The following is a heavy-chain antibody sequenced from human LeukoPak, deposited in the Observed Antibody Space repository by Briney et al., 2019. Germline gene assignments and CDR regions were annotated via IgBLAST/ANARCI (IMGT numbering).Heavy chain of an antibody. CDR2: ISGSGADT. J-gene: IGHJ4*02. CDR1: GFTLSSYA. V-gene: IGHV3-23*01. D-gene: IGHD3-10*01. Sequence: GGSLRLSCAASGFTLSSYATTWVRQAPGKGLEWVSAISGSGADTYYADSVKGRFTISRDTSKNTVYLQMNSLSDEDTAVYYCAKQLDSGNYYPTGDDYWGQGTLVTVSS. CDR3: AKQLDSGNYYPTGDDY.